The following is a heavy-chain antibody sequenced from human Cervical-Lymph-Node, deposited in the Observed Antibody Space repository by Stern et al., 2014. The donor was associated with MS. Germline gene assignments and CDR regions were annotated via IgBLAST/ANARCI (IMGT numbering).Heavy chain of an antibody. D-gene: IGHD5-24*01. CDR3: AREAGNGYNKIDF. Sequence: VQLVQSGGGVVQPGRSLRLSCASSGFRFSNFGFHWVRQAPGKGLEWLTVIWYDGIKKYYADSVKGRFTISRDNSKNTLYLQMKSLRVEDTAIYYCAREAGNGYNKIDFWGKGTLVTVSP. CDR1: GFRFSNFG. V-gene: IGHV3-33*01. J-gene: IGHJ4*02. CDR2: IWYDGIKK.